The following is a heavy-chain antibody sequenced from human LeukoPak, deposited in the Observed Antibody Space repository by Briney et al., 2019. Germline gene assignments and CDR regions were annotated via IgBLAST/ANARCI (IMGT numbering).Heavy chain of an antibody. Sequence: PSQTLSLTCTVSGDSINSGAYYWSWIRQHPWKGLEWIGYMYYSGSSYYNPSLQSRVSISVDTSKKQVSLQLSSVTAADTAVYYCARMRQQLVSDYWGQGTLVTVSS. J-gene: IGHJ4*02. CDR1: GDSINSGAYY. D-gene: IGHD6-13*01. CDR2: MYYSGSS. V-gene: IGHV4-31*03. CDR3: ARMRQQLVSDY.